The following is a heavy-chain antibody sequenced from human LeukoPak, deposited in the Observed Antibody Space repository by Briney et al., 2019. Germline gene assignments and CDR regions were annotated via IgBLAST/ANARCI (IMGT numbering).Heavy chain of an antibody. V-gene: IGHV4-4*07. D-gene: IGHD4-23*01. CDR3: ARAPLHSYGGNSHYFDY. CDR1: GGSMSGYF. CDR2: IYSSGTT. J-gene: IGHJ4*02. Sequence: SETLSLTCTVSGGSMSGYFWAWIRRPAGKGLEWIGRIYSSGTTNYNLSLKSRVTMSLDTSKNQFSLSLTSVTAADTAVYYCARAPLHSYGGNSHYFDYWGQGTLVTVSS.